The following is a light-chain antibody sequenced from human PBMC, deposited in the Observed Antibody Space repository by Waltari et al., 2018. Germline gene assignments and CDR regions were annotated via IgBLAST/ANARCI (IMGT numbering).Light chain of an antibody. CDR3: QQLNFYPLT. CDR2: LAS. V-gene: IGKV1-9*01. J-gene: IGKJ4*01. CDR1: QALNTY. Sequence: DLPLTQSPSFLSASVGARVTITCRASQALNTYLAWYQLRPGNAPKLLIFLASEVQSGVPSRFSGSGSGTEFTLTISGLQPDDFATYYCQQLNFYPLTFGGGTRVEIK.